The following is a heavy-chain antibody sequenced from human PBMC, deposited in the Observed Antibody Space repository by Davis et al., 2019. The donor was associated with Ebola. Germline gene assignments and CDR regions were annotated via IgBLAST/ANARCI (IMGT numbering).Heavy chain of an antibody. CDR2: IWYDGSNK. V-gene: IGHV3-33*01. Sequence: GESLKTSCSAPGFTFSSYGIHLVRQAPGKGLEWVAVIWYDGSNKFYADSVKGRFTISRDNSKNILYLQMNSLRAEETAVYYCARVSSHGDPDYWGQGTLVTVSS. CDR1: GFTFSSYG. J-gene: IGHJ4*02. D-gene: IGHD4-17*01. CDR3: ARVSSHGDPDY.